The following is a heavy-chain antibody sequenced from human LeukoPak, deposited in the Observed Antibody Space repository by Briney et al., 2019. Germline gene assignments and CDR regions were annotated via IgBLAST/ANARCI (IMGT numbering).Heavy chain of an antibody. D-gene: IGHD5-24*01. Sequence: GASVKVSCKASGYTFTSYDINWVRQATGQGLEWMGWMNPNSGGTNYAQKFQGRVTMTRDTSISTAYMELSRLRSDDTAVYYCARLYLPATRFDYWGQGTLVTVSS. CDR3: ARLYLPATRFDY. V-gene: IGHV1-2*02. CDR1: GYTFTSYD. CDR2: MNPNSGGT. J-gene: IGHJ4*02.